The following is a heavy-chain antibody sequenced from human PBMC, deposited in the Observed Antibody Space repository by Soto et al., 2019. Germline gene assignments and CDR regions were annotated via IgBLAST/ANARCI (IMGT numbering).Heavy chain of an antibody. V-gene: IGHV1-46*01. Sequence: VQLGQSGAEVKKPGASVKVSCKASGFTFTTYYIHWVRQAPGQGLEWMGMITPSGRSTSYAQKFQGRVTMTGDTSTSTVYMELSSLTSEDTAVYYCAREHVKGVVTSNDAFDIWGQGTLVTVSS. CDR1: GFTFTTYY. J-gene: IGHJ3*02. D-gene: IGHD2-21*02. CDR2: ITPSGRST. CDR3: AREHVKGVVTSNDAFDI.